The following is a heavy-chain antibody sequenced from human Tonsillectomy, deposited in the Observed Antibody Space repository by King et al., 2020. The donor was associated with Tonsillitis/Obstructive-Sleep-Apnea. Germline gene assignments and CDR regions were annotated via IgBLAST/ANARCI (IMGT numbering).Heavy chain of an antibody. D-gene: IGHD2-2*01. CDR3: ASDSNTRYCSSTSCRPFDY. Sequence: VQLVESGGGLVKPGGSLRLSCAASGFTFSSYSMNWVRQAPGKGLEWVSSISSSSSYIYYADSVQGRFTISRDNAKNSLYLQMKSLRAEDTAVYYCASDSNTRYCSSTSCRPFDYWGQGTLVTVSS. V-gene: IGHV3-21*01. J-gene: IGHJ4*02. CDR2: ISSSSSYI. CDR1: GFTFSSYS.